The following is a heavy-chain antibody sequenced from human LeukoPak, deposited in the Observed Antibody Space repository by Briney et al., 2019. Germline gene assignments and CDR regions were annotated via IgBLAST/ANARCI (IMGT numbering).Heavy chain of an antibody. CDR2: ISTSGRTI. J-gene: IGHJ6*02. D-gene: IGHD4-17*01. CDR1: GFIFSSFG. Sequence: QPGGSLRLSCAASGFIFSSFGMNWVRQAPGKGLEWVSYISTSGRTIHFADSVRGRFTVSRDNPKNSLYLQMNSLRAEDTAVYYCARDLYGSMDVWGQGTTVTVSS. V-gene: IGHV3-48*03. CDR3: ARDLYGSMDV.